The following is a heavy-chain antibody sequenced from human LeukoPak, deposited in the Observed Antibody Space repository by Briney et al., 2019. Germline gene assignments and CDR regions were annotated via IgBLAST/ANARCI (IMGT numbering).Heavy chain of an antibody. Sequence: PGGSLRLSCATSGFSFSSFWMSWVRQAPGKGLEWVSYISSSGSTIYYADSVKGRFTISRDNAKNSLYLQMNSLRAEDTAVYYCARGDRSGWYRGGFDPWGQGTLVTVSS. CDR1: GFSFSSFW. J-gene: IGHJ5*02. D-gene: IGHD6-19*01. CDR2: ISSSGSTI. V-gene: IGHV3-48*04. CDR3: ARGDRSGWYRGGFDP.